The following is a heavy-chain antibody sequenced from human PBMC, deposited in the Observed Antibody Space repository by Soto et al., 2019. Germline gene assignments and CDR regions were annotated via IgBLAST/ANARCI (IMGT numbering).Heavy chain of an antibody. CDR2: IVVGSGNT. V-gene: IGHV1-58*02. CDR1: GFTFTSSA. D-gene: IGHD6-25*01. CDR3: AAEESSRLPPYYYYYMDV. J-gene: IGHJ6*03. Sequence: SVKVSCKASGFTFTSSAMQWVRQARGQRLEWIGWIVVGSGNTNYAQKFQERVTITRDMSTSTAYMKLSSLRSEDTAVYYCAAEESSRLPPYYYYYMDVWGKGTTVTVSS.